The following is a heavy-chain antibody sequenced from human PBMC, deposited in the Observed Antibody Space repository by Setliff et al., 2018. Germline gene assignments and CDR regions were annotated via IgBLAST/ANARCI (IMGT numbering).Heavy chain of an antibody. CDR2: VYYTGTT. CDR3: ARDRSAYNYGLDV. CDR1: GGSINNYY. V-gene: IGHV4-59*01. Sequence: PSETLSLTCTVSGGSINNYYWSWIRQAPGKGLEWVGYVYYTGTTNYSPSLKGRVIISVDASKNRLSLQLNSVTPAGTAVYYCARDRSAYNYGLDVWGQGTTVTVSS. J-gene: IGHJ6*02.